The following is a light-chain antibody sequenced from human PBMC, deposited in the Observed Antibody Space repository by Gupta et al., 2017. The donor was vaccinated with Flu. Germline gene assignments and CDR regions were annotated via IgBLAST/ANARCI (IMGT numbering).Light chain of an antibody. J-gene: IGKJ2*01. CDR1: QSISSY. CDR2: AAS. CDR3: QQSYSTPYT. V-gene: IGKV1-39*01. Sequence: SSLSASVGDRVTITCRASQSISSYLNWYQQKPGKAPKLLIYAASSLQSGVPSRFSGSGSGTDFTLTISSLQPEDFATYYCQQSYSTPYTFGQGTKLGIK.